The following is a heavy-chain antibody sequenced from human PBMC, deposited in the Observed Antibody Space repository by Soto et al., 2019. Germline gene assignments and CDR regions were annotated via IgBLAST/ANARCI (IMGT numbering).Heavy chain of an antibody. V-gene: IGHV3-48*02. CDR3: ARSEDPVEMATIFCVY. Sequence: EVQLVESGGGLVQPGGSLRLSCAASGFTFSSYSMSWVRQAPGKGLEWVSYISSSSSTIYYADSVKGRFTISRDNAKNSLYLQMNSLRDEDTAVYYCARSEDPVEMATIFCVYWGQGTLVTVSS. J-gene: IGHJ4*02. D-gene: IGHD5-12*01. CDR1: GFTFSSYS. CDR2: ISSSSSTI.